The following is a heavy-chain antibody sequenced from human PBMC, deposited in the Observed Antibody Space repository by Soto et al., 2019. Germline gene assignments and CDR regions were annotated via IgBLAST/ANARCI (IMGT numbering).Heavy chain of an antibody. D-gene: IGHD1-26*01. CDR1: GFTFSDYY. CDR2: ISSSSSYT. V-gene: IGHV3-11*06. CDR3: ARVLGSGYFDY. Sequence: GGSLRLSCAASGFTFSDYYMSWIRQAPGKGLEWVSYISSSSSYTNYADSVKGRFTISRDNAKNSLYLQMNSLRAEDTAVYYCARVLGSGYFDYWGQGTLVTVSS. J-gene: IGHJ4*02.